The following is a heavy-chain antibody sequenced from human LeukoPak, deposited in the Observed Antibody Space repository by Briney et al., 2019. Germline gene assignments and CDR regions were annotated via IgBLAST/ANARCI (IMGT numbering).Heavy chain of an antibody. D-gene: IGHD6-13*01. CDR1: GGSISSYY. V-gene: IGHV4-59*12. J-gene: IGHJ4*02. CDR2: IYYSGST. Sequence: SETLSLTCTVSGGSISSYYWSWIRQPPGKGLEWIGYIYYSGSTNYNPSLKSRVTISVDTSKNQFSLKLSSVTAADTAVYYCAISGGGGYSSSWYIGYWGQGTLVTVSS. CDR3: AISGGGGYSSSWYIGY.